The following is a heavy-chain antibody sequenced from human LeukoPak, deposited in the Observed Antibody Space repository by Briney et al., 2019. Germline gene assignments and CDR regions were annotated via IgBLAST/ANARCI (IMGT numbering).Heavy chain of an antibody. Sequence: ASVRVSCTASRYTFNTNYIHWVRQAPRHGLECIGVINPSGDGTSSPQKFQGRVTLARDTSTSTIYMELSSLRSEDTAIYYCAKETPNTGWFDPWGQGTLVTVSS. CDR1: RYTFNTNY. J-gene: IGHJ5*02. D-gene: IGHD1-14*01. V-gene: IGHV1-46*02. CDR3: AKETPNTGWFDP. CDR2: INPSGDGT.